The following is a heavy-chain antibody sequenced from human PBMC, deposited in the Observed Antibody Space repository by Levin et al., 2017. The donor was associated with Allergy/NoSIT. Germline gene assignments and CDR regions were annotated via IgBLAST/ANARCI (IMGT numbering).Heavy chain of an antibody. D-gene: IGHD2-15*01. V-gene: IGHV1-46*01. CDR3: ARDGYCSGGRCPFDY. CDR1: GYTFTSYY. J-gene: IGHJ4*02. Sequence: GESLMISCKASGYTFTSYYMHWVRQAPGQGLEWMGIINPSGGSTSYAQKFQGRVTMTRDTSTSTVYMEMSSLRSEDTAVYYCARDGYCSGGRCPFDYWGQGTLVTVSS. CDR2: INPSGGST.